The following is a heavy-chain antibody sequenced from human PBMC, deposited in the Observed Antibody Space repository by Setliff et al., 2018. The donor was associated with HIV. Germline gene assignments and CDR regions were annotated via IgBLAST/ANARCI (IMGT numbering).Heavy chain of an antibody. V-gene: IGHV4-39*07. Sequence: PSETLSLTCTVSGGSISSSDYYWGWIRQPPGKGLEWIANIFYSGSSNYSPSLKSRVTISVDTSKNQFSLKVRSVTAADTAVYFCAREISLVRGRDYWGQGTLVTVSS. CDR1: GGSISSSDYY. J-gene: IGHJ4*02. D-gene: IGHD3-10*01. CDR3: AREISLVRGRDY. CDR2: IFYSGSS.